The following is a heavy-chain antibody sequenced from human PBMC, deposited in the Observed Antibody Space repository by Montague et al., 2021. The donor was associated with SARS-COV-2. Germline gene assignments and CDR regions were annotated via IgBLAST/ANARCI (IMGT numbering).Heavy chain of an antibody. CDR1: GASGSSGSND. Sequence: SETLSLTCTVSGASGSSGSNDGCWIGWLPQKRLKGMGRIDYSDSTGYNPSLKSRVNISVDSFKNKMSLKLSSVTAADTAVYYCAGRGDFGGPRFDDWGQGTMVSVSS. CDR3: AGRGDFGGPRFDD. D-gene: IGHD4-23*01. CDR2: IDYSDST. J-gene: IGHJ4*02. V-gene: IGHV4-39*01.